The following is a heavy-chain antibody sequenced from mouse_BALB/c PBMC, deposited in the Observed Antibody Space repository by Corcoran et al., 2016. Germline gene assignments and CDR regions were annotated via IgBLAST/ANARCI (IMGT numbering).Heavy chain of an antibody. CDR3: ARDWDVEYFDY. Sequence: DVQLQESGPGLVKPSQSLSLTCSVTGYSITSGYYWNWIRQFPGNKLEWMGYISYDGSNNYNPSLKNRISITRDTSKNQFFLKLNSVTTEDTATYYCARDWDVEYFDYWGQGTTLTVSS. CDR2: ISYDGSN. D-gene: IGHD4-1*01. J-gene: IGHJ2*01. V-gene: IGHV3-6*02. CDR1: GYSITSGYY.